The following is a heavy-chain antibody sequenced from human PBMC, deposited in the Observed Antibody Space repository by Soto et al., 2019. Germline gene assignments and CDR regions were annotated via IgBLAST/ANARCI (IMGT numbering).Heavy chain of an antibody. CDR1: GGSISSYY. V-gene: IGHV4-4*07. D-gene: IGHD1-7*01. Sequence: SETLSLTCTVSGGSISSYYWSWIRQPAGKGLEWIGRIYTSGSTNYNPSLKSRVTMSVDTSKNQFSLKLSSVTAADTAVYYCARGRAPGWNYFAWLDPWGQGTLVTVYS. CDR3: ARGRAPGWNYFAWLDP. J-gene: IGHJ5*02. CDR2: IYTSGST.